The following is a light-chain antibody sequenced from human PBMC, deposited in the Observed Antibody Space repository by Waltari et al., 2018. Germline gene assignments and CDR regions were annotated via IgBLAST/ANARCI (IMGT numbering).Light chain of an antibody. Sequence: ELVLTQSPATLSLSPGEGGTLACRANQPVSRYLACYQHKPGQAPSLVIYDASQRASGIPARFSGSGYAKDFTLTSSSLEPEDFAVYYGQQRTSWGGLTFGGGTKVEI. CDR3: QQRTSWGGLT. J-gene: IGKJ4*01. CDR2: DAS. CDR1: QPVSRY. V-gene: IGKV3-11*01.